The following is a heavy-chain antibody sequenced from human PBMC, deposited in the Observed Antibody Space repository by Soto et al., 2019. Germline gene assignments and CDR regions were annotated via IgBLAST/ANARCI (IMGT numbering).Heavy chain of an antibody. V-gene: IGHV5-51*01. CDR3: ARRILLWSVRDAFDI. CDR2: IYPEDSDT. CDR1: GYTYPSYW. Sequence: PGESLKISCKGFGYTYPSYWIGWVRQMPGKGPEWMGIIYPEDSDTRYSPSFQGQVTISADKSISTAYLQWSSLKASDTAMYYCARRILLWSVRDAFDIWGQGTMVTVSS. J-gene: IGHJ3*02. D-gene: IGHD3-10*01.